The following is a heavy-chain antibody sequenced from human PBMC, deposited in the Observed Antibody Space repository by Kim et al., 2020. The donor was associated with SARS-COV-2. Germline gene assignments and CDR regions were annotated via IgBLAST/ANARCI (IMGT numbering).Heavy chain of an antibody. V-gene: IGHV4-39*07. J-gene: IGHJ4*02. D-gene: IGHD3-10*01. CDR2: TT. Sequence: TTYYDPSLKCRVTISIDTSKNQFSLKLSAVTTAETAVYYCTGGGNSGSRYWGQGTLVTVSS. CDR3: TGGGNSGSRY.